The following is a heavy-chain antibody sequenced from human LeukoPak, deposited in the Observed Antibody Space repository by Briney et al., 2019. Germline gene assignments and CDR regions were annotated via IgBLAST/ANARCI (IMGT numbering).Heavy chain of an antibody. D-gene: IGHD5-24*01. CDR3: ARVATIMYYFDY. V-gene: IGHV4-39*01. Sequence: SETLSLTCTVSGGSISSGPYYWGWIRQPPGKGLEWIGNIYYGENTYYNPSLKSRVTISIDTSKNQFSLKLSSVTAADTAVYYCARVATIMYYFDYWGQGTLVTVSS. CDR1: GGSISSGPYY. J-gene: IGHJ4*02. CDR2: IYYGENT.